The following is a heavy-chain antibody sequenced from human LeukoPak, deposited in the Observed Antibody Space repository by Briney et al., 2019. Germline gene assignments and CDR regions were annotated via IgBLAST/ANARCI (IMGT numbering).Heavy chain of an antibody. V-gene: IGHV3-30*02. CDR1: GFTFSSYG. J-gene: IGHJ4*02. CDR2: IWYDGSNK. Sequence: GGSLRLSCAASGFTFSSYGMHWVRQAPGKGLEWVAVIWYDGSNKYYADSVKGRFTISRDNSKNTLYLQMNSLRAEDTAVYYCAKAPRYCDSSGYYHSYFDYWGQGTLVTVSS. CDR3: AKAPRYCDSSGYYHSYFDY. D-gene: IGHD3-22*01.